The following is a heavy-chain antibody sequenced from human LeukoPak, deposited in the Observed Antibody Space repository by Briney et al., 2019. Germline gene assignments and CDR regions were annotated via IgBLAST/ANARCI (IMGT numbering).Heavy chain of an antibody. CDR2: IYYSGST. J-gene: IGHJ4*02. D-gene: IGHD6-6*01. CDR1: GGSISSYY. Sequence: PSETLSLTCTVSGGSISSYYWSWIRQPPGKGLEWIGYIYYSGSTNYNPSLRSRVTISVDTSKSQCSLRLRYVTAADTAFYYCARGYSSTSSTPDYWGQGTLVTVSS. V-gene: IGHV4-59*12. CDR3: ARGYSSTSSTPDY.